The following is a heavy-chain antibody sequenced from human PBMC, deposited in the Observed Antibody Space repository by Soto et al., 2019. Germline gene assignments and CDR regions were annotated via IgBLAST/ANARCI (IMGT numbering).Heavy chain of an antibody. J-gene: IGHJ6*02. CDR3: ARAYSQYCMDV. D-gene: IGHD2-21*01. V-gene: IGHV1-69*12. Sequence: QVQLVQSGTEMKKPGSSVKVSCKVSGDTVSRFAINWVRQAPGQGLEWMGGIIPIFGTANYAQKFHGRVTSHADASTSTVYMGLSSLRSQDTAVYYCARAYSQYCMDVWGQGTTIAVSS. CDR2: IIPIFGTA. CDR1: GDTVSRFA.